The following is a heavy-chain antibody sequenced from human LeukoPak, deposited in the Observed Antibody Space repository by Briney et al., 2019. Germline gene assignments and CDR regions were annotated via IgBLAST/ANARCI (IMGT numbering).Heavy chain of an antibody. J-gene: IGHJ6*02. Sequence: ASVKVSCKASGGTFSSYAISWVRQAPGQGLEWMGGIIPIFGTANYAQKFQGRVTITTDESTSTAYMELSSLRSEDTAVYYCARSDDILKYYYGMDVWGQGTTVTVSS. CDR2: IIPIFGTA. CDR3: ARSDDILKYYYGMDV. CDR1: GGTFSSYA. D-gene: IGHD3-9*01. V-gene: IGHV1-69*05.